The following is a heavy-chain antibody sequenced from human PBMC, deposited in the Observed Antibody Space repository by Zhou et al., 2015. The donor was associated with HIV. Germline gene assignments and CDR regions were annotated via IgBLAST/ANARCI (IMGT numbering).Heavy chain of an antibody. CDR2: IIPIFGTA. CDR1: GGTFSSYA. V-gene: IGHV1-69*12. D-gene: IGHD2-2*01. J-gene: IGHJ6*03. CDR3: ARGGYCSSTSCYEVGYYYYMDV. Sequence: QVQLVQSGAEVKKPGSSVKVSCKASGGTFSSYAISWVRQAPGQGLEWMGGIIPIFGTANYAQKFQGRVTITADESTSTAYMELSSLRSEDTAVYYCARGGYCSSTSCYEVGYYYYMDVWGKGTTVTVSS.